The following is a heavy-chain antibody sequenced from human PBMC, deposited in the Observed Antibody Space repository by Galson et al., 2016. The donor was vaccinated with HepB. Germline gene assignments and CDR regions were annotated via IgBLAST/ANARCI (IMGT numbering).Heavy chain of an antibody. CDR2: ISGSGGST. CDR1: GFTFSRYA. V-gene: IGHV3-23*01. CDR3: AKDLVSGSYSPYYFDY. J-gene: IGHJ4*02. D-gene: IGHD1-26*01. Sequence: SLRLSCAASGFTFSRYAMSWVRQAPGKGLEWVSAISGSGGSTYYADSVKGRFTISRDNSKNTLYLQMNSLRAEDTAVYYCAKDLVSGSYSPYYFDYWGQGTLVTVSS.